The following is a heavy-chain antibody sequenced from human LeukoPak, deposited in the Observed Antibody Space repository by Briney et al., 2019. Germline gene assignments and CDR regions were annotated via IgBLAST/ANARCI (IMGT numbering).Heavy chain of an antibody. CDR2: MNPNSGNT. J-gene: IGHJ6*03. V-gene: IGHV1-8*01. Sequence: ASVKVSCKASGYTFTSYDINWVRQATGQGLEWMGWMNPNSGNTGYAQKFQGRVTMTRNTSISTAYMELSSLRSEDTAVYYCARGSKTPEYCSGGSCYYYYYFMDVWGKGTTVTVSS. CDR3: ARGSKTPEYCSGGSCYYYYYFMDV. CDR1: GYTFTSYD. D-gene: IGHD2-15*01.